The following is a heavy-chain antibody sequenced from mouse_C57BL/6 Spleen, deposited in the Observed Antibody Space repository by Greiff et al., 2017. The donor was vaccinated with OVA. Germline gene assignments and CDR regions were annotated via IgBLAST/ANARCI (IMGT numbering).Heavy chain of an antibody. J-gene: IGHJ3*01. D-gene: IGHD3-1*01. CDR2: SDPEDGDT. V-gene: IGHV14-1*01. Sequence: EVHLVESGAELVRPGASVTLSCTASGFNIKDYYMHWVKQRPEQGLEWIGRSDPEDGDTEYAPKFQGKATMTADTSSNPAYLQLSSLTSEDTAVYYCTTRAGEPWFAYWGQGTLVTVSA. CDR3: TTRAGEPWFAY. CDR1: GFNIKDYY.